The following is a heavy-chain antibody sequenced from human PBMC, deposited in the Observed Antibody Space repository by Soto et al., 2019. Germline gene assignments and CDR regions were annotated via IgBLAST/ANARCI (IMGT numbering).Heavy chain of an antibody. D-gene: IGHD2-15*01. Sequence: QVQLQESGPGLVKPSETLSLTCTVSGGSISSYYWSWIRQPAGKGLEWIGRIYTSGRTNYNPSLKSRVTMSVDTSKNQFSLKLSSVTAADTAVYYCARARRYCSGGSCYLNFDYWGQGTLVTVSS. CDR2: IYTSGRT. CDR1: GGSISSYY. V-gene: IGHV4-4*07. CDR3: ARARRYCSGGSCYLNFDY. J-gene: IGHJ4*02.